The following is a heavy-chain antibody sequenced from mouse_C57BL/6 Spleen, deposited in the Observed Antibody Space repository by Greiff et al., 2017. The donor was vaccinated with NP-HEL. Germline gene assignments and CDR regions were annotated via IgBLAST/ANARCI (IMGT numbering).Heavy chain of an antibody. D-gene: IGHD1-1*01. CDR3: ARDLLRYNYAMDY. Sequence: QVQLQQSGAELVKPGASVKLSCKASGYTFTSYWMHWVKQRPGQGLEWIGMIHPNSGSTNYNEKFKSKATLTVDKSSSTAYMQLSSLTSEDSAVYYCARDLLRYNYAMDYWGQGTSVTVSS. J-gene: IGHJ4*01. CDR2: IHPNSGST. V-gene: IGHV1-64*01. CDR1: GYTFTSYW.